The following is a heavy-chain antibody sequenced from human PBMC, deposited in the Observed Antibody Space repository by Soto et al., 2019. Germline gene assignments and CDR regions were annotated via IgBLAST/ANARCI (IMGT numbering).Heavy chain of an antibody. D-gene: IGHD4-17*01. Sequence: SLKVSCKASGGTFSSYAISWVRQAPGQGLEWMGGIIPIFGTANYAQKFQGRVTITADESTSTAYMELSSLRSEDTAVYYCARETAGDYGPTYDYWGQGPLVTVSS. CDR2: IIPIFGTA. J-gene: IGHJ4*02. CDR1: GGTFSSYA. CDR3: ARETAGDYGPTYDY. V-gene: IGHV1-69*13.